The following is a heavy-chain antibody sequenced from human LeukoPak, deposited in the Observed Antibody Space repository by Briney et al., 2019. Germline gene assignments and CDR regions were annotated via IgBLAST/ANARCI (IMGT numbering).Heavy chain of an antibody. CDR2: IYHNGNT. D-gene: IGHD2-8*01. J-gene: IGHJ4*02. Sequence: PGGSLRLSCAASGFTFSRYSMNWVRQSPGKGLEWIGEIYHNGNTNYNPSLKSRVTISVDKSKNQFSLTLTSVTAADTAVYYCARAVLYAIFIWGQGTLVIVSS. CDR1: GFTFSRYS. V-gene: IGHV4-4*02. CDR3: ARAVLYAIFI.